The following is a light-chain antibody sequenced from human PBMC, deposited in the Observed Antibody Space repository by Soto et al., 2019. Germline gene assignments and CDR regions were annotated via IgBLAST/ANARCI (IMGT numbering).Light chain of an antibody. V-gene: IGKV4-1*01. CDR2: CAS. J-gene: IGKJ1*01. Sequence: DIVMTQSPDSLAVFLGERATIKCKSSQSLLYSPNKKNYLAWYQQKSGQPPTLLFYCASTRESGVPARFSASGSGTDFTLTISSLQAEDVAVYFCQQYYGSPRTFGQGTKV. CDR3: QQYYGSPRT. CDR1: QSLLYSPNKKNY.